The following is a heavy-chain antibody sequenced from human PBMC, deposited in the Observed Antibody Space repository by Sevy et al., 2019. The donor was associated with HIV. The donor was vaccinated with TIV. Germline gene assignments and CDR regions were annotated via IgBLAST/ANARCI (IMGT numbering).Heavy chain of an antibody. CDR3: ATTKDYYDSSGYSFDY. CDR2: FDPEDGRT. D-gene: IGHD3-22*01. Sequence: ASVKVSCKVSGYTLSHLSMHWVRQAPGKGLEWVGTFDPEDGRTIYAQKFQGRVTMTEDTSTDTAYMELNSLNSEDTAVYYCATTKDYYDSSGYSFDYWGQGTQVTVSS. J-gene: IGHJ4*02. V-gene: IGHV1-24*01. CDR1: GYTLSHLS.